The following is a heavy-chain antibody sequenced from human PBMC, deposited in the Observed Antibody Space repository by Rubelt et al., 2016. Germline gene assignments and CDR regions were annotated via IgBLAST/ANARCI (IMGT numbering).Heavy chain of an antibody. CDR2: IYWDDDK. V-gene: IGHV2-5*02. Sequence: QITLKESGPTLVKPTQALTLTCTFPGFSLTTSGVGVGWIRQPPGKALEWLVLIYWDDDKRSRPSLNRSLTITQATTKNQAVLKMTNMDPVDTATYSCVHTVGHDSSGWYHDACDIWGQGTMVTVSS. CDR1: GFSLTTSGVG. J-gene: IGHJ3*02. CDR3: VHTVGHDSSGWYHDACDI. D-gene: IGHD6-19*01.